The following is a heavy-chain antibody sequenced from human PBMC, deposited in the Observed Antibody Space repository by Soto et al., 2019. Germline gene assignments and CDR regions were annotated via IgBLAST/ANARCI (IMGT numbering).Heavy chain of an antibody. Sequence: SETLSLTCTVSGGSISSGDYYWSWIRQPPGKGLEWIGYIYYSGSTYYNPSLKSRVTISVDTSKNQFSLKLSSVTAADTAVYYCARGYTLPPNWFDPWGQGTLVTVSS. V-gene: IGHV4-30-4*01. CDR3: ARGYTLPPNWFDP. CDR2: IYYSGST. CDR1: GGSISSGDYY. J-gene: IGHJ5*02. D-gene: IGHD3-16*02.